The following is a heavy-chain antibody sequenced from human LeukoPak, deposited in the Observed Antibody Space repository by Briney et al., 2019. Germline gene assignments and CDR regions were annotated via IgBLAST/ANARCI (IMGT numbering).Heavy chain of an antibody. CDR1: GYSFTTRW. J-gene: IGHJ4*02. V-gene: IGHV5-51*01. CDR2: IYPGDSDT. D-gene: IGHD3-9*01. CDR3: AAQTRYFVYLSMGTVDFDH. Sequence: GESLKISCKGSGYSFTTRWIGWVRQMPGKGLEWMGIIYPGDSDTRYSPSFQGQVTISADKSISTAYLQWSSLKASDTAMYYCAAQTRYFVYLSMGTVDFDHWGQGTLVTVSS.